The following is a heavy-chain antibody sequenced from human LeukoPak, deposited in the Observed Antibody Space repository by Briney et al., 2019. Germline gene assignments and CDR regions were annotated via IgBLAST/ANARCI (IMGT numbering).Heavy chain of an antibody. J-gene: IGHJ3*02. V-gene: IGHV3-33*01. CDR3: ARWNGGVRAFDI. D-gene: IGHD2-8*02. CDR1: GXTFSSYG. CDR2: IWYDGSKK. Sequence: GGSLRLSWAPSGXTFSSYGVHWVRQAPGKGLEWVAVIWYDGSKKYYVDSVKGRFTISRDNSKNTLFLQMNSLRVEDTAVYYCARWNGGVRAFDIWGQGTMVTVSS.